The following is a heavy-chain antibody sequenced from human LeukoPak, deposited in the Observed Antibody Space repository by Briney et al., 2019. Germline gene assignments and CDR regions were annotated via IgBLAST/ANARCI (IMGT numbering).Heavy chain of an antibody. Sequence: GGSLRLSCSASGFIFSNYWMTWVRQAPGKGLEWVANIKQDGSEKYYVDSVKGRFTISRDNAKNSLYLQMNSLRAGDTAVYFCARGTRRGDYYFDFWGQGTLVTVSS. CDR2: IKQDGSEK. V-gene: IGHV3-7*04. CDR3: ARGTRRGDYYFDF. D-gene: IGHD3-10*01. CDR1: GFIFSNYW. J-gene: IGHJ4*02.